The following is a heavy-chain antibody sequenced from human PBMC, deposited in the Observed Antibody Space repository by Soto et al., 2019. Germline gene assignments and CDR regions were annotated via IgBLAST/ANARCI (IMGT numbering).Heavy chain of an antibody. Sequence: SEKVSSKVSGGTFSSSTISWVRQSPGQGVAWVGGITPILGYANYAQKFQGRVTITAVESASTAYMELSSLRSEDPALYFWARGWSSDSTTHYYAYWGQGTSVTVSS. CDR2: ITPILGYA. V-gene: IGHV1-69*13. D-gene: IGHD3-22*01. CDR3: ARGWSSDSTTHYYAY. CDR1: GGTFSSST. J-gene: IGHJ1*01.